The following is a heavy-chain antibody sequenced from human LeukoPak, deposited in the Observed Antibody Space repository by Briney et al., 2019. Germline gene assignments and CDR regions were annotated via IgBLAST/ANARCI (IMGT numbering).Heavy chain of an antibody. D-gene: IGHD2-8*01. CDR3: AKGQYIVLMVYAYFDY. CDR1: GFTFSSYA. CDR2: ISGSGGST. J-gene: IGHJ4*02. Sequence: GGSLRLSCAASGFTFSSYAMSWVRQAPGKGLEWVSAISGSGGSTYYADSVKGRFTISRGNSKNTLYLQMNSLRAEDTAVYYCAKGQYIVLMVYAYFDYWGQGTLVTVSS. V-gene: IGHV3-23*01.